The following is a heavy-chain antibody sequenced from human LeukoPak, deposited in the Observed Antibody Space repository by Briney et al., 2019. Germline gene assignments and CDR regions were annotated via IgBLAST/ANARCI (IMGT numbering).Heavy chain of an antibody. CDR3: ARISKYSSRYDVM. CDR2: ISRRGETI. D-gene: IGHD6-13*01. J-gene: IGHJ4*02. CDR1: GFSFSTYS. Sequence: GGSLRLSCEVSGFSFSTYSWNWVRQTPGKGLEWISYISRRGETIFYADSVKGRFTISRDNVNSFLYLQMNSLRAEDTALYYCARISKYSSRYDVMGAQGTLVTVSS. V-gene: IGHV3-48*01.